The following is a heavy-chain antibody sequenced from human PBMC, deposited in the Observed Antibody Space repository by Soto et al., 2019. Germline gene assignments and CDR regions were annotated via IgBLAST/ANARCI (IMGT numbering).Heavy chain of an antibody. V-gene: IGHV3-11*01. Sequence: QVQLVESGGGLVKPGGSLRLSCAASGFTFRDYYMSWIRQAPGKGLEWGSYIRSSGSTIYYADSVYGRVTISRDNAKNSLYLQMNSLRAEDTAVYYCARDVRSAAGYYYYYYMDVWCKGATLTVSS. CDR3: ARDVRSAAGYYYYYYMDV. J-gene: IGHJ6*03. CDR1: GFTFRDYY. D-gene: IGHD3-10*01. CDR2: IRSSGSTI.